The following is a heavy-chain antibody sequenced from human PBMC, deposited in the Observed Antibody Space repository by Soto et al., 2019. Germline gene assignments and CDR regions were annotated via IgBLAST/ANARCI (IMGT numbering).Heavy chain of an antibody. D-gene: IGHD1-7*01. CDR3: ARSTVGSYNWNYGYYYYGMDV. J-gene: IGHJ6*02. Sequence: GASVKVSCKASGGTFSSYAISWVRQAPGQGLEWMGGIIPIFGTANYAQKFQGRVTITADESTSTAYMELSSLRSEDTAVYYCARSTVGSYNWNYGYYYYGMDVWGQGTTVTVYS. V-gene: IGHV1-69*13. CDR2: IIPIFGTA. CDR1: GGTFSSYA.